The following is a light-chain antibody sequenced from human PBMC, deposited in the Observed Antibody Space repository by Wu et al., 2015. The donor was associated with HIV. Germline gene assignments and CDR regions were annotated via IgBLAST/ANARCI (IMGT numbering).Light chain of an antibody. Sequence: DILLTQSPGTLSLSPGERATLSCRASQSITSNYLAWYQQKPGQAPRLLVYATSNRATGIPDRLSGSGSGADFTLTISRLEPEDSAVYYCQQYATSPHTFGQGTKLEIK. V-gene: IGKV3-20*01. CDR1: QSITSNY. J-gene: IGKJ2*01. CDR3: QQYATSPHT. CDR2: ATS.